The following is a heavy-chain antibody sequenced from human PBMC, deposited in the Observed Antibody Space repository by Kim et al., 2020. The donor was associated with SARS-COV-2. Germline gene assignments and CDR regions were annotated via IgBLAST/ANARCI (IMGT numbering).Heavy chain of an antibody. CDR3: AHYGDSGNYFDY. Sequence: RYSPSLKSRLTITKDTSKNQVVLTMTNMDPVDTATYYCAHYGDSGNYFDYWGQGTLVTVSS. D-gene: IGHD4-17*01. V-gene: IGHV2-5*01. J-gene: IGHJ4*02.